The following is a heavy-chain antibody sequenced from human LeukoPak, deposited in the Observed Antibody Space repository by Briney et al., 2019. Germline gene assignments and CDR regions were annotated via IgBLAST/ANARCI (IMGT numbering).Heavy chain of an antibody. D-gene: IGHD3-10*01. J-gene: IGHJ5*02. Sequence: PLETLSLTCAVYGGSFSGYYWSWIRQPPGKGLEWIGEINHSGSTNYNPSLKSRVTISVDTSKNQFSLKLSSVTAADTAVYYCARGQKWFGKGLFSWGQGTLVTVSS. CDR3: ARGQKWFGKGLFS. CDR2: INHSGST. CDR1: GGSFSGYY. V-gene: IGHV4-34*01.